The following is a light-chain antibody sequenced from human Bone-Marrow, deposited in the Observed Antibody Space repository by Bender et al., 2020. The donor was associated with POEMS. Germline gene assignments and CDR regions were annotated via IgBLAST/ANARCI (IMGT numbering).Light chain of an antibody. Sequence: NFMLTQPHSVSESPGKTVTISCTRSSGSIASNYVQWYQQRPGSSPTIVSYEVNQRPSGVPDRFSGSIDSSSNSASLNISGLKTEDGADYYCQSYGSSDYVFGAGTKVTVL. CDR3: QSYGSSDYV. CDR1: SGSIASNY. V-gene: IGLV6-57*01. CDR2: EVN. J-gene: IGLJ1*01.